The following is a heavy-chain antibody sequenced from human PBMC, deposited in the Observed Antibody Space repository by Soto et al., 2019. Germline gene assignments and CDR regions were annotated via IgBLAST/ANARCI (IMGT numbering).Heavy chain of an antibody. Sequence: GGSLRLSCETSGLTFSSYALHWVRQAPGKGLKWVAVVSYDGTYKYYADSVKGRFTISRDNSRNTLYLQMNSLTVEDTAVYYCAREGHYSNSSGDYYGDWFDPWGQGTRVTVSS. D-gene: IGHD3-22*01. CDR3: AREGHYSNSSGDYYGDWFDP. CDR2: VSYDGTYK. V-gene: IGHV3-30*04. J-gene: IGHJ5*02. CDR1: GLTFSSYA.